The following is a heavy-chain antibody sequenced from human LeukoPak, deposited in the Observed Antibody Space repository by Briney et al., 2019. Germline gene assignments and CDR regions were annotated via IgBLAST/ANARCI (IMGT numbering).Heavy chain of an antibody. CDR1: GYSINSGYY. CDR2: IYHSGST. J-gene: IGHJ3*02. CDR3: ASLYSGSPYDI. D-gene: IGHD1-26*01. V-gene: IGHV4-38-2*02. Sequence: SETLSLTCTVSGYSINSGYYWGWIRQPPGKGLEWIGSIYHSGSTYYNPSLKSRVTISVNTSKNQFSLKLSSVTAADTAVYYCASLYSGSPYDIWGQGTMVTVSS.